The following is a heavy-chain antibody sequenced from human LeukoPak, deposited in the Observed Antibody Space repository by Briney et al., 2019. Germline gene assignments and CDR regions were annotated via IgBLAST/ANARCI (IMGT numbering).Heavy chain of an antibody. Sequence: GGSLRLSCAASGFTFRTYAMSWVGQAQGKGGEWGSDIRGSGDSTYYVDSVKGRFTISRANPTNTLYLQMNSLRAEYAAVYYCAKDHCNSSSCYIWEYYFDYWGQGTLVTVSS. CDR2: IRGSGDST. D-gene: IGHD2-2*02. CDR3: AKDHCNSSSCYIWEYYFDY. CDR1: GFTFRTYA. V-gene: IGHV3-23*01. J-gene: IGHJ4*02.